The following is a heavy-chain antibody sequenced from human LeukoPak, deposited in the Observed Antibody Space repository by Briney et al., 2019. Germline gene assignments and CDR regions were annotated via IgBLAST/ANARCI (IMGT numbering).Heavy chain of an antibody. Sequence: GEXLKISLKGSGYTFSSYWIGWVRQMPGKGLEWMGIIYPGDSDTRYSPSLQGQVTISVDTSIGTAYLQWSSLKASDTAIYYCARQNDFRLDYWGQGTLVTVSS. V-gene: IGHV5-51*01. J-gene: IGHJ4*02. CDR1: GYTFSSYW. CDR3: ARQNDFRLDY. D-gene: IGHD3-3*01. CDR2: IYPGDSDT.